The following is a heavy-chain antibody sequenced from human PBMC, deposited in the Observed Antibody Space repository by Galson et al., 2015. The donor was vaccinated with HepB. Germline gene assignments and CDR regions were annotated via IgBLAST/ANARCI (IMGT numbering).Heavy chain of an antibody. J-gene: IGHJ6*02. Sequence: SLRLSCAASGFTFSSYAMHWVRQAPGKGLEWVAVISYDGSNKYYADSVKGRFTISRDNSKNTLYLQMNSLRAEDTAVYYCARVGCSGGSCHYYYGMDVWGQGTTVTVSS. CDR1: GFTFSSYA. D-gene: IGHD2-15*01. CDR3: ARVGCSGGSCHYYYGMDV. CDR2: ISYDGSNK. V-gene: IGHV3-30-3*01.